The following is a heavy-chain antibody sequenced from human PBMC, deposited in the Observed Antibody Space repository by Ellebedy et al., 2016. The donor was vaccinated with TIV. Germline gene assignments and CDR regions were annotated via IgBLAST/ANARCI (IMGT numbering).Heavy chain of an antibody. D-gene: IGHD3-16*01. V-gene: IGHV3-23*03. CDR2: IYRGGTKT. CDR3: VKDQVGGDGRWVFDL. J-gene: IGHJ3*01. Sequence: GESLKISCVGSGFRFSTYAMAWVRQTPGKGLEWVSGIYRGGTKTYYADSVKGRFTISRDNSKNTMYLEMNSLRAEDTAMYYCVKDQVGGDGRWVFDLWGQGTMVTVSS. CDR1: GFRFSTYA.